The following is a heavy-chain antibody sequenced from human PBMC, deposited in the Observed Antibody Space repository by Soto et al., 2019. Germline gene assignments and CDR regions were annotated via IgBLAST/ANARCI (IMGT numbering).Heavy chain of an antibody. Sequence: ASVKVSCKASGYTFTSYAMHWVRQAPGQRLEWMGWINAGNGNTKYSQKFQARVTITRDTAASTAYMELSSLRSEDTAVYYCATYFVDTAMVTRYYYGMDVWGQGTTVTVSS. CDR2: INAGNGNT. D-gene: IGHD5-18*01. V-gene: IGHV1-3*01. CDR1: GYTFTSYA. CDR3: ATYFVDTAMVTRYYYGMDV. J-gene: IGHJ6*02.